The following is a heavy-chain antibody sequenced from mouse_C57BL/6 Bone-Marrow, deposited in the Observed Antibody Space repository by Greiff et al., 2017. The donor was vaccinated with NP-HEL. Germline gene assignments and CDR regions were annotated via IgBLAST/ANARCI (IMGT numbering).Heavy chain of an antibody. V-gene: IGHV14-4*01. CDR3: TTRGWFAY. Sequence: VQLQQSGAELVRPGASVKLSCTASGFNIKDDYMHWVKQRPEQGLEWIGWIDPENGDTEYASKFQGKATITAAPSSNTAYLQLSSLTSEDTAVYYCTTRGWFAYWGQGTLVTVSA. J-gene: IGHJ3*01. CDR2: IDPENGDT. CDR1: GFNIKDDY.